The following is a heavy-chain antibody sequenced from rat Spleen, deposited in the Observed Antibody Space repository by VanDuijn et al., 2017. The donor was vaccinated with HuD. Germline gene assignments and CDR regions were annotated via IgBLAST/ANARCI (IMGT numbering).Heavy chain of an antibody. D-gene: IGHD1-6*01. CDR2: ISSDGRRN. CDR3: ARENMDSTDYYHYFVY. CDR1: GFTFTDYY. J-gene: IGHJ2*01. V-gene: IGHV5-29*01. Sequence: EVQLVESDGGLVQPGRSLKLSCAASGFTFTDYYMAWVRQAPTKGLEWVATISSDGRRNYYRDSVKGRFTISRDNAKSTLYLQMDSLRSEDTATYSCARENMDSTDYYHYFVYWGKGVMVTVSS.